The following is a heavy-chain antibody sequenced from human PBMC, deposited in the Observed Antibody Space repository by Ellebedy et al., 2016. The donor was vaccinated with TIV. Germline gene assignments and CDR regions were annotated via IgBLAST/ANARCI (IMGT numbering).Heavy chain of an antibody. CDR2: INQDVSER. V-gene: IGHV3-7*03. Sequence: GESLKISXAASGFTFSNYWMSWVRQAPGKGLEWVANINQDVSERYYVDSVKGRFTISRDNSRSTLYLQMNSLRVEDTAVYYCARALFGGHDYWGQGALVTVSS. J-gene: IGHJ4*02. CDR1: GFTFSNYW. D-gene: IGHD4-23*01. CDR3: ARALFGGHDY.